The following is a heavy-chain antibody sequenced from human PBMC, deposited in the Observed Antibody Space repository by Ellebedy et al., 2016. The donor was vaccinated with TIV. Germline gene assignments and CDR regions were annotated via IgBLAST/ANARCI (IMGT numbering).Heavy chain of an antibody. V-gene: IGHV1-8*01. D-gene: IGHD3-22*01. CDR2: MNPNSGNT. Sequence: AASVKVSCKASGYTFTSYDIYWVRQATGQGLEWMGWMNPNSGNTGHAQNFQGRVTMTRNTSISTAYMELSSLRSEDTAVYYCARIRTDYYDTGAYPGAFDMWGQGTMVTVSS. J-gene: IGHJ3*02. CDR1: GYTFTSYD. CDR3: ARIRTDYYDTGAYPGAFDM.